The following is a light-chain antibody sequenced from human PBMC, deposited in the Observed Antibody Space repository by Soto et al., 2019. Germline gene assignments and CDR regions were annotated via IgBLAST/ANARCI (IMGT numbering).Light chain of an antibody. CDR1: QSVSRN. CDR3: QQYNNWPTWT. Sequence: EIVFTQSPATLSLSPGERATLSCRASQSVSRNLAWYQQTPGQPPRLLLYGASTRATGIPGRFSGSGSGTEFTLTISSLQSEDFALYACQQYNNWPTWTFGQGTKVDIK. V-gene: IGKV3-15*01. CDR2: GAS. J-gene: IGKJ1*01.